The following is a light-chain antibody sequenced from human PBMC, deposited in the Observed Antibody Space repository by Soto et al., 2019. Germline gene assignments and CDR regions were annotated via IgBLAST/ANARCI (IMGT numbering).Light chain of an antibody. CDR3: QSYDTSLSAYV. V-gene: IGLV1-40*01. CDR1: SSNIGAGYD. J-gene: IGLJ1*01. Sequence: QSVLTQPPSVSGAPGQRVTISCTGSSSNIGAGYDVHWYQQLPGTAPKVLIYGNNNRPSGVPDRFSGSKSGTSASLAITGLQAEDEADYYCQSYDTSLSAYVVGTGTKLTVL. CDR2: GNN.